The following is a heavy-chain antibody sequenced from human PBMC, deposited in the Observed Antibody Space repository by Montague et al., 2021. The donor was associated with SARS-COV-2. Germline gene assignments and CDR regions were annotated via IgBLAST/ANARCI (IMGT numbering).Heavy chain of an antibody. D-gene: IGHD6-19*01. CDR1: GNSLSNSRYF. V-gene: IGHV4-39*01. Sequence: SETLSLTCSVSGNSLSNSRYFWGWIRQPPRKGLEWIGSFYFGGKFLYNSSLESRVTISVDTSKNQFSLQLSSVTASDTAAYYCARHSGGSEVAGLDYWGQGTLVTVSS. J-gene: IGHJ4*02. CDR2: FYFGGKF. CDR3: ARHSGGSEVAGLDY.